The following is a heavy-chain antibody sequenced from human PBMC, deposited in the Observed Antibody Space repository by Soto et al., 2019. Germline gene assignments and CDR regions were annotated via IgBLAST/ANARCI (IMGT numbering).Heavy chain of an antibody. Sequence: EVQILESGGGLVQPGGSLRLSCVASGFTFSGHVMTWVRQAPGKGLEWVSSINPNGGSTYYAESVKGRFTISRDNFRNTVFLQMSSLRNEDTAVYYCAKGYDSLWWEGYWGQGTQVIVSS. CDR2: INPNGGST. J-gene: IGHJ4*02. CDR3: AKGYDSLWWEGY. V-gene: IGHV3-23*01. D-gene: IGHD3-22*01. CDR1: GFTFSGHV.